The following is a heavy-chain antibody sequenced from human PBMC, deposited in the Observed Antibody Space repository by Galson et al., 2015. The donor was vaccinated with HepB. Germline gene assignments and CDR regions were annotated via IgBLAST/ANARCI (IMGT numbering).Heavy chain of an antibody. J-gene: IGHJ6*02. CDR2: INPSGGST. D-gene: IGHD3-10*01. V-gene: IGHV1-46*01. Sequence: SVKVSCKASGYTFTSYYMHWVRQAPGQGLEWMGIINPSGGSTSYAQKFQGRVTMTRDTSTSTVYMELSSLRSEDTAVYYCASRRITMVRGVIKDSLSYGMDVWGQGTTVTVSS. CDR3: ASRRITMVRGVIKDSLSYGMDV. CDR1: GYTFTSYY.